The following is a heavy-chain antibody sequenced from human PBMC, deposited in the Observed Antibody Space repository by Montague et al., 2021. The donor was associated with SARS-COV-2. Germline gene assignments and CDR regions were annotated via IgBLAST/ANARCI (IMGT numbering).Heavy chain of an antibody. CDR2: IFYNGYT. V-gene: IGHV4-59*08. D-gene: IGHD1-1*01. Sequence: SETLSLTCTVSGGTVRDYYWNWIRQTPGKGLEWIGYIFYNGYTKXNPSLESRVTLSVDTPGNQFFLSLRSVTAPATATYFCARHSVSEDGTFFRSYFDPWGQGAQVIVSS. J-gene: IGHJ5*02. CDR1: GGTVRDYY. CDR3: ARHSVSEDGTFFRSYFDP.